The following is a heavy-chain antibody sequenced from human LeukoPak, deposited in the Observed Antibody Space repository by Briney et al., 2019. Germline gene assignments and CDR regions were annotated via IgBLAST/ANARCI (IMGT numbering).Heavy chain of an antibody. Sequence: SETLSLTCTVSGGSISSSSYSWGWIRQPPGKGLEWIGNIYYSGSTFYNPSLKGRVTISLDTSKHQFFLKLTSVTAADTAVYYCAREWDTSSFDPRASGDYWGQGTPVTVSS. CDR3: AREWDTSSFDPRASGDY. V-gene: IGHV4-39*07. J-gene: IGHJ4*02. D-gene: IGHD3-9*01. CDR1: GGSISSSSYS. CDR2: IYYSGST.